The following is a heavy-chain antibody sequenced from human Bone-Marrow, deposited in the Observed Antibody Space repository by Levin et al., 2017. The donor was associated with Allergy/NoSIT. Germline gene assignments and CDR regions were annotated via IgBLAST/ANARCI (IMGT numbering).Heavy chain of an antibody. CDR1: GYTFTSYF. J-gene: IGHJ3*01. Sequence: TGGSLRLSCKASGYTFTSYFIHWLRQAPGQGLEWMGLINPGGGSTRYGQDFQGRLAVTRDTSASTITMELRSLRSEDTAVYFCARDQGYCSTDRCHLSAFDVWGQGTVVAVSS. V-gene: IGHV1-46*01. CDR3: ARDQGYCSTDRCHLSAFDV. D-gene: IGHD2-15*01. CDR2: INPGGGST.